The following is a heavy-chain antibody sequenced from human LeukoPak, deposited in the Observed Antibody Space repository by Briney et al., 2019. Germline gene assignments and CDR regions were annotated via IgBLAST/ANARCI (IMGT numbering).Heavy chain of an antibody. CDR2: IWYDGRHQ. CDR1: GFPFSGSG. CDR3: AKGFDLLTGSHDVLDI. J-gene: IGHJ3*02. Sequence: GSSLRLSCAASGFPFSGSGMHWVRQAPGKGLEWMAVIWYDGRHQYYADSVKGRFTISRDNSKNTLDLQMNSLRVEDTAVYFCAKGFDLLTGSHDVLDIWGQGTMVTVSS. V-gene: IGHV3-33*06. D-gene: IGHD3-9*01.